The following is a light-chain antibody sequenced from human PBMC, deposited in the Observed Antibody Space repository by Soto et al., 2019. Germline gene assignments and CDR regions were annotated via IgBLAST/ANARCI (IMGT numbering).Light chain of an antibody. J-gene: IGKJ4*01. Sequence: LTQSPSFLSASAGDRVTITCRASQGISTYLAWYQQKPGKAPKLLIYSASTLQSGVPSRFSGSGSGTEFTLTINSLQPEDFATYYCQQLNGYQLTFGGGTKVEIK. CDR3: QQLNGYQLT. CDR2: SAS. V-gene: IGKV1-9*01. CDR1: QGISTY.